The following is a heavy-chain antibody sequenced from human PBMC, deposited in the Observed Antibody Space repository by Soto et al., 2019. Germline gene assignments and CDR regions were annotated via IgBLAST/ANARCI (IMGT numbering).Heavy chain of an antibody. J-gene: IGHJ6*01. Sequence: GGYLRLSFAASGFTFSSYDMSCVRQAPWKGLEWVSSISCSGGSTYYADSVKGRFTISRDNSKNTLYLQMNSLRAEDTAVYYCAKVLGYYYDSSGYYYRSYYYYGMDVWGQGITVPVYS. CDR3: AKVLGYYYDSSGYYYRSYYYYGMDV. D-gene: IGHD3-22*01. CDR2: ISCSGGST. V-gene: IGHV3-23*01. CDR1: GFTFSSYD.